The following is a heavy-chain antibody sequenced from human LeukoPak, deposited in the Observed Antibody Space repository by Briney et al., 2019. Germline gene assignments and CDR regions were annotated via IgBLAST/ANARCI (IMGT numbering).Heavy chain of an antibody. V-gene: IGHV3-30-3*01. CDR3: ARTGTDAFDI. Sequence: GGSLRLSCAASGFTFSSYPMHWVRQAPGKGLEWVAIISYNTSNEYYADSVKGRFTISRDSSKNTLYLQMNSLRAEDTAVYYCARTGTDAFDIWGQGTMVTVSS. CDR2: ISYNTSNE. D-gene: IGHD1/OR15-1a*01. J-gene: IGHJ3*02. CDR1: GFTFSSYP.